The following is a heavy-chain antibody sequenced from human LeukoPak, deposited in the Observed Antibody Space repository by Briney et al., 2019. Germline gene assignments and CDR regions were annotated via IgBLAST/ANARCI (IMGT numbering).Heavy chain of an antibody. J-gene: IGHJ3*02. D-gene: IGHD2-15*01. CDR3: SRTGYFDI. Sequence: GGSLRLSCAASGFSFSNYAMSWVRQAPGKGLEWVSGNSGNGGSTNYADSVKGRFTVSRDNSKNTLYLQMNSLRAEDTAVFYCSRTGYFDIWGQGTMVTVSS. CDR1: GFSFSNYA. CDR2: NSGNGGST. V-gene: IGHV3-23*01.